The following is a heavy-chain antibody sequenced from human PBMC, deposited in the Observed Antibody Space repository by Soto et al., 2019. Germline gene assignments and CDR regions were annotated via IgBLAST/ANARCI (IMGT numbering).Heavy chain of an antibody. Sequence: QLLESGGGLVQPGGSLRLSCTASGFNFNNQAMSWIRQAPGKGLEWVSTISGSGASSLYADSVKGRFTIFKDSSQAYLDLKSLRVEDSATYYCAKTETMVVVTVQPRWFDSWGRGTLVTVS. CDR2: ISGSGASS. J-gene: IGHJ5*01. CDR3: AKTETMVVVTVQPRWFDS. V-gene: IGHV3-23*01. D-gene: IGHD2-21*02. CDR1: GFNFNNQA.